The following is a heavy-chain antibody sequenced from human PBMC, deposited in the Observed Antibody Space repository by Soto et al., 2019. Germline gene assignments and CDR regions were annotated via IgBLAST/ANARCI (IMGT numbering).Heavy chain of an antibody. CDR3: ARESAAGLYYYYGMGV. V-gene: IGHV3-30-3*01. J-gene: IGHJ6*02. Sequence: QVQLVESGGGVVQPGRSLRLSCAASGFSFSNYAFHWVRQAPGKGLEWVAVTSYDGGNKYYADPVKGRFTISRDNSKNTLELQVNSLGPEDTAVYYCARESAAGLYYYYGMGVWGQGTTVTVSS. D-gene: IGHD6-25*01. CDR1: GFSFSNYA. CDR2: TSYDGGNK.